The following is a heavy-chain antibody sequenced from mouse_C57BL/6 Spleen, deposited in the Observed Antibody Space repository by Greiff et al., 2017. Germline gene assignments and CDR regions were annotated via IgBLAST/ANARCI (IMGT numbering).Heavy chain of an antibody. CDR2: IYPGDGDT. CDR1: GYAFSSSW. J-gene: IGHJ2*01. D-gene: IGHD1-1*01. Sequence: QVQLQQSGPELVKPGASVKISCKASGYAFSSSWMTWVKQRPGKGLEWIGRIYPGDGDTNYNGKFKGKATLTADKSSSTAYMQLSSLTSEDSAVYFCARQGTVVYFDYWGQGTTLTVS. V-gene: IGHV1-82*01. CDR3: ARQGTVVYFDY.